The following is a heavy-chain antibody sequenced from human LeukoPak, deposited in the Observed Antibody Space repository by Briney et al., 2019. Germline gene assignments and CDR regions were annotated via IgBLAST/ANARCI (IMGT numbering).Heavy chain of an antibody. D-gene: IGHD2-2*01. CDR3: ARGGGSIYYYYYMDV. J-gene: IGHJ6*03. V-gene: IGHV1-8*03. CDR1: GYTFTSYD. Sequence: ASVKVSCKASGYTFTSYDINWVRQATGQGLEWMGWMNPNSGNTGYAQKFQGRATITRNTSISTAYMELSSLRSEDTVVYYCARGGGSIYYYYYMDVWGKGTTVTVSS. CDR2: MNPNSGNT.